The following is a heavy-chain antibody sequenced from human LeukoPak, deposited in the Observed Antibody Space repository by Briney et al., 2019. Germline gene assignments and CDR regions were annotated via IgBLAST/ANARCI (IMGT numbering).Heavy chain of an antibody. Sequence: PGGSLRLSCAASGFTFSSYAMSWVRQAPGKGLEWVSAISGSGGSTYYADSVKGRFTISRDNSKNTLYLQMNSLRAEDTAVYYCAKALREDPIVVAYYFDYWGQGTLVTVSS. CDR2: ISGSGGST. J-gene: IGHJ4*02. CDR1: GFTFSSYA. D-gene: IGHD2-15*01. V-gene: IGHV3-23*01. CDR3: AKALREDPIVVAYYFDY.